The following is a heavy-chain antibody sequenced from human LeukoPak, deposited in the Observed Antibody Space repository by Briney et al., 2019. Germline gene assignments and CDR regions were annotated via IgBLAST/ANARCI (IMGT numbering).Heavy chain of an antibody. CDR2: INPNSGGT. CDR1: GYTFTGYY. V-gene: IGHV1-2*02. CDR3: ARKDYYDSSGYDY. Sequence: GASVKVSCKASGYTFTGYYMHWVRQDPGQGLEWMGWINPNSGGTNFAQKFQGRVTMTRDTSISTAYMELSRLRSDDTAVYYCARKDYYDSSGYDYWGQGTLVTVSS. J-gene: IGHJ4*02. D-gene: IGHD3-22*01.